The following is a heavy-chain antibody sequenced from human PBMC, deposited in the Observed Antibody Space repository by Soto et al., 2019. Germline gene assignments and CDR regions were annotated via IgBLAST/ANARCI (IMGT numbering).Heavy chain of an antibody. CDR1: GFTFSSYG. Sequence: VGSLRLSCAASGFTFSSYGMHWVRQAPGKGLEWVAVISYDGSNKYYADSVKGRFTISRDNSKNTLYLQMNSLRAEDTAVYYCAKGRGAFDIWGQGTMVTVSS. CDR2: ISYDGSNK. J-gene: IGHJ3*02. V-gene: IGHV3-30*18. CDR3: AKGRGAFDI.